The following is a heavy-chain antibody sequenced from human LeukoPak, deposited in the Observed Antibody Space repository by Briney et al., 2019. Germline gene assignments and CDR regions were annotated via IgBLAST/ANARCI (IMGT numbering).Heavy chain of an antibody. Sequence: ASETLSLTCTVSGGSISSYYWSWIRQPPGKGLEWIGYIYYSGSTNYNPSLKSRVTISVDKSKNQVSLKLSSVTAADTAVYYCARAINYDSSGYPGAWGQGTLVTVSS. D-gene: IGHD3-22*01. CDR3: ARAINYDSSGYPGA. J-gene: IGHJ5*02. CDR2: IYYSGST. V-gene: IGHV4-59*12. CDR1: GGSISSYY.